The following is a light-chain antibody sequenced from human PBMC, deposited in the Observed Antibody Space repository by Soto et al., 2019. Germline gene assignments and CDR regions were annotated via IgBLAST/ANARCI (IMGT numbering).Light chain of an antibody. CDR3: QHYGGSFI. CDR1: QSINSKS. V-gene: IGKV3-20*01. CDR2: NTS. Sequence: EIVLTQSPGTLSLSPGEGATVSCRVSQSINSKSLVWYQRKFGQAPRLLIYNTSSRATGIPDRFSGSGSGTDFPLSISRPEPEDFAVYYWQHYGGSFIFGHGTKVDFK. J-gene: IGKJ3*01.